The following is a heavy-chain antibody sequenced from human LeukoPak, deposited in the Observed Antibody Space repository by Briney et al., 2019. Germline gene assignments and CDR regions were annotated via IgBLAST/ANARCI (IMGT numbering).Heavy chain of an antibody. V-gene: IGHV3-30*04. D-gene: IGHD3-22*01. CDR1: GFTFSNYA. J-gene: IGHJ4*02. Sequence: QPGGSLRLSCAASGFTFSNYAMHWVRQAPGKGLEWVAIISYDGSNKYYADSVKGRFTISRDNSKNTLYLQMNSLRAEDTAVYYCSHQGSSGYYYVPWRYWGQGTLVTVSS. CDR3: SHQGSSGYYYVPWRY. CDR2: ISYDGSNK.